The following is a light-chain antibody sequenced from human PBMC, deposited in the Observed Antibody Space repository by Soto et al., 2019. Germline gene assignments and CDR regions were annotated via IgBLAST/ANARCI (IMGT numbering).Light chain of an antibody. CDR1: SSNIGSNT. CDR3: AAWDHILNGVV. CDR2: SNN. J-gene: IGLJ2*01. Sequence: QSVLTQPPSASGTPGQRVTISCSGSSSNIGSNTVNWYQQLPGTAPKLLIYSNNQRPSGVPDRFSGSKSGTSASLAISGLQSEDEAEYYSAAWDHILNGVVFGGATKLTVL. V-gene: IGLV1-44*01.